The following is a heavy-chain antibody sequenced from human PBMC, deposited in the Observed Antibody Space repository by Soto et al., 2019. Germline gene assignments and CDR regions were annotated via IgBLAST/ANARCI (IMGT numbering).Heavy chain of an antibody. D-gene: IGHD4-17*01. CDR3: ARHYGDYNGGY. V-gene: IGHV1-69*02. CDR1: GGTFSSYT. CDR2: IIPILGIA. J-gene: IGHJ4*02. Sequence: QVQLVQSGAEVKKPGSSVKVSCKASGGTFSSYTLNWVRQAPGQGLEWMGRIIPILGIANYAQKLQGRVTIPADKSTSTGYMELSTLRAEDTDIYYCARHYGDYNGGYWGQETLVTVS.